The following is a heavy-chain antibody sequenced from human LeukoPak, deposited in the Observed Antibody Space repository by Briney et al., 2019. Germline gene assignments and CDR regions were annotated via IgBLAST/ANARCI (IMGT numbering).Heavy chain of an antibody. CDR3: ARDWVTIFGVVMDDAFDI. CDR1: GYTFTSYG. CDR2: ISAYNGNT. J-gene: IGHJ3*02. D-gene: IGHD3-3*01. Sequence: GASVKVSCKASGYTFTSYGISWVRQAPGQGLEWMGWISAYNGNTDYAQKLQGRVTMTTDTSTSTAYMELRSLRSDDTAVYYCARDWVTIFGVVMDDAFDIWGQGTMVTVSS. V-gene: IGHV1-18*01.